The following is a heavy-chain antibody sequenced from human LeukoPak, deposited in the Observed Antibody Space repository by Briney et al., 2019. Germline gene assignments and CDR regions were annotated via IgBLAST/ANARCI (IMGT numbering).Heavy chain of an antibody. CDR3: ARGSRVVTAIDY. Sequence: GRSLRLSCAASGFTFSSYGMHWVRQAPGKGLEWVAVIWYDGSNKYYADSVKGRFTISRDNSKNTLYLQMNSLRAEDTAVYYCARGSRVVTAIDYWGQGTLDTASS. CDR1: GFTFSSYG. CDR2: IWYDGSNK. D-gene: IGHD2-21*02. J-gene: IGHJ4*02. V-gene: IGHV3-33*01.